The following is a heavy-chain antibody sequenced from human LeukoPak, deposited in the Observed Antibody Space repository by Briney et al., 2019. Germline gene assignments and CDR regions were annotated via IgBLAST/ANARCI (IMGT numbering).Heavy chain of an antibody. Sequence: GGSLRLSCAASGFTFSSYGMHWVRQAPGKGLEWVAVISYDGSNKYYADSVKGRFTISRDNSKNTLYLQMNSLRAEDTAVYYCASDVDTARPDAFDIWGQGTMVTVSS. D-gene: IGHD5-18*01. CDR3: ASDVDTARPDAFDI. J-gene: IGHJ3*02. CDR2: ISYDGSNK. V-gene: IGHV3-30*03. CDR1: GFTFSSYG.